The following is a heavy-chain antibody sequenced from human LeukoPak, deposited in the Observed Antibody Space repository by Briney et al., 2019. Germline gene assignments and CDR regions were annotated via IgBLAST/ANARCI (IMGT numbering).Heavy chain of an antibody. CDR3: ARRPDYGDSIRSPGAFDI. V-gene: IGHV3-30-3*01. CDR2: ISYDGSNK. D-gene: IGHD4-17*01. CDR1: GGSFSGYY. J-gene: IGHJ3*02. Sequence: PSETLSLTCAVYGGSFSGYYWSWIRQPPGKGLEWVAVISYDGSNKYYADSVKGRFTISRDNSKNTLYLQMNSLRAEDTAVYYCARRPDYGDSIRSPGAFDIWGQGTMVTVSS.